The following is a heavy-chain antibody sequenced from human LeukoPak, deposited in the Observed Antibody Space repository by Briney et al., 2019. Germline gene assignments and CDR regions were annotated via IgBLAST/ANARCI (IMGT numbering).Heavy chain of an antibody. CDR2: INPSGGST. CDR1: GYTFTSYY. J-gene: IGHJ3*02. V-gene: IGHV1-46*01. D-gene: IGHD2-2*01. CDR3: ATCSSTSCSDDAFDI. Sequence: ASVTVSCKASGYTFTSYYMHWVRQAPGQGLEWMGIINPSGGSTSYAQKFQGRVTMTRDTSTSTVYMELSSLRSEDTAVYYCATCSSTSCSDDAFDIWGQGTMVTGSS.